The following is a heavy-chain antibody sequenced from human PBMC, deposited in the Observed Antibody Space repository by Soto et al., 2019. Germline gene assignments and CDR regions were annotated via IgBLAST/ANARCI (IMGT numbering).Heavy chain of an antibody. V-gene: IGHV4-30-2*01. CDR3: ARVPDY. CDR2: IYHSVST. CDR1: GGSISSGGYS. Sequence: QLQLQESGSGLVKPSQTLSLTCAVSGGSISSGGYSWSWIRQPPGQGLGWIAYIYHSVSTYYNPSLRSRVTISVDRSKNQFSLKRSSVTAADTAVYYCARVPDYWGQGTLVTVSS. J-gene: IGHJ4*02.